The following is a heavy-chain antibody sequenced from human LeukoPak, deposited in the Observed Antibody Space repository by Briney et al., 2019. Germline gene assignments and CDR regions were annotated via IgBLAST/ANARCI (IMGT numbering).Heavy chain of an antibody. J-gene: IGHJ4*02. CDR3: ARAQGRGFDY. V-gene: IGHV3-66*01. CDR1: GFNVSSSF. CDR2: IYSGGTT. Sequence: GGSLRLSCAASGFNVSSSFLSWVRQAPGKGLEYVSVIYSGGTTYYADSVKGRFTISRDNSKNTVHLQMNGLRAEDTAVYYCARAQGRGFDYWGQGTLVTVSA.